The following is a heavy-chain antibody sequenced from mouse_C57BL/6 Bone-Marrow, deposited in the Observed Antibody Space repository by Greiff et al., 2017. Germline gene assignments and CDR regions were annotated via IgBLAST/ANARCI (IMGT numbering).Heavy chain of an antibody. J-gene: IGHJ4*01. D-gene: IGHD3-3*01. Sequence: VQLQQPGAELVRPGASVKLSCKASGYTFTAYYINWVKQRPGQGLEWIARLYPGRGNTYYNEQFKGKATLTAETSSSTAYMQLSSLTSEDAAVYGCAIPLGGMDYWGQGTSVTVSS. CDR3: AIPLGGMDY. CDR1: GYTFTAYY. CDR2: LYPGRGNT. V-gene: IGHV1-76*01.